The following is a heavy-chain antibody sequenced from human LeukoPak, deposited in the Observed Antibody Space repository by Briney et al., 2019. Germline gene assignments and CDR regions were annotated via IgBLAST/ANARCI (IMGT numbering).Heavy chain of an antibody. J-gene: IGHJ4*02. V-gene: IGHV3-30*18. D-gene: IGHD2-15*01. CDR2: ISYDGSNK. CDR3: AKDGGSPFDY. CDR1: GFTFSSYG. Sequence: GRSLRLSCAASGFTFSSYGMHWVRQAPGKGLEWVAVISYDGSNKYYADSVKGRFTISRDNSKNTLYLQMNSLRAEDTAVYYCAKDGGSPFDYWGQGTLVTVSS.